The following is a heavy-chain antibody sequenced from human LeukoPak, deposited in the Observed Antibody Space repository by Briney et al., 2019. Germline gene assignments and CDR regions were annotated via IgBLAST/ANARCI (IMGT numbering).Heavy chain of an antibody. J-gene: IGHJ4*02. D-gene: IGHD3-10*01. CDR3: AKSPLLWFGELLLYSDY. CDR2: ISGSGGST. V-gene: IGHV3-23*01. CDR1: GFTFSSYA. Sequence: GGSLRLSCAASGFTFSSYAMSWVRQAPGKGLEWVSAISGSGGSTYYADSVKGRFTISRDNSKNTLYLQMNSLRAEDTAAYYCAKSPLLWFGELLLYSDYWGQGTLVTVSS.